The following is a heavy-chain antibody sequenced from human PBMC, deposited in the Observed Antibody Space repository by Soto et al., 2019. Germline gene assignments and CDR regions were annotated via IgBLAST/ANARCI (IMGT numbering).Heavy chain of an antibody. CDR3: ALLSYYDSSGYYSSYFDP. CDR1: GYTFTSYY. Sequence: GAAVKVSCKASGYTFTSYYMHWVRQAPGQGLEWMGIINPSGGSTSYAQKFQGRVTMTRDTSTSTVYMELSSLRSEDTAVYYCALLSYYDSSGYYSSYFDPWGQGTLVTVSS. V-gene: IGHV1-46*03. CDR2: INPSGGST. D-gene: IGHD3-22*01. J-gene: IGHJ5*02.